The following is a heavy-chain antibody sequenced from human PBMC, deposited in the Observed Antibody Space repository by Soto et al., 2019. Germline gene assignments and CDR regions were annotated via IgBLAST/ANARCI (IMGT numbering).Heavy chain of an antibody. J-gene: IGHJ4*02. CDR1: GGSFSGYY. D-gene: IGHD6-13*01. V-gene: IGHV4-34*01. CDR2: INHSGST. CDR3: ARGFEQQLVLNYFDY. Sequence: PSETLSLTCAVYGGSFSGYYWSWIRQPPGKGLEWIGEINHSGSTNYNPSLKSRVTISADTSKNQFSLKLSSVTAADTAVYYCARGFEQQLVLNYFDYWGQGTLVTVSS.